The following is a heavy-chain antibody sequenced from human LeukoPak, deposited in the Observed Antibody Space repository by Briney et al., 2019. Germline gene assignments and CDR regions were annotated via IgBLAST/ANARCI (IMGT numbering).Heavy chain of an antibody. D-gene: IGHD3-10*01. J-gene: IGHJ5*02. CDR1: GGSISNYY. CDR2: IYYTGST. CDR3: ARGGYYGSGNDFRFDP. Sequence: SETLSLTCTVSGGSISNYYWNWIRQPPGKGLEWIGYIYYTGSTNYNPSLKSRVTMSVDTSKNQFSLKLKSVTAADTAVYYCARGGYYGSGNDFRFDPWGQGTLVTVSS. V-gene: IGHV4-59*01.